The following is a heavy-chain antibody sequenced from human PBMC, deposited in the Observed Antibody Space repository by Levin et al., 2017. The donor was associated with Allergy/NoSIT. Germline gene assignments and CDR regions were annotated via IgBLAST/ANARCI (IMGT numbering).Heavy chain of an antibody. Sequence: SCAASGFTFSSYGMHWVRQAPGKGLEWVAVIWYDGSNKYYADSVKGRFTISRDNSKNTLYLQMNSLRAEDTAVYYCARDQRGIAAVGFDYWGQGTLVTVSS. CDR3: ARDQRGIAAVGFDY. V-gene: IGHV3-33*01. J-gene: IGHJ4*02. D-gene: IGHD6-13*01. CDR1: GFTFSSYG. CDR2: IWYDGSNK.